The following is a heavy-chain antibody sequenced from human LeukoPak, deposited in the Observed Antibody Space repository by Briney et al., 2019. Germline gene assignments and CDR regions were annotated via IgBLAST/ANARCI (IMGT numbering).Heavy chain of an antibody. Sequence: PSETLSLTCAVYGGSFSDYYWSWIRQPPGKGLEWIGEINHSGSTNHNPSLKSRVTISVDTSKNQFSLKFTSVTAADTAVYYCARTPDDAFDIWGQGTMVTVSS. J-gene: IGHJ3*02. CDR1: GGSFSDYY. CDR2: INHSGST. V-gene: IGHV4-34*01. CDR3: ARTPDDAFDI.